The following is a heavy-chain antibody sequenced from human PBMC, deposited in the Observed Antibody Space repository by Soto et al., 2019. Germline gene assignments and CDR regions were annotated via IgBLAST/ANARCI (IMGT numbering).Heavy chain of an antibody. CDR3: ARVYSYYDFWSGYPAGWFDP. CDR1: GYTFTSSG. V-gene: IGHV1-18*01. CDR2: ISAYNGNT. J-gene: IGHJ5*02. D-gene: IGHD3-3*01. Sequence: ASVKVSCKASGYTFTSSGISWVRQAPGQGLEWMGWISAYNGNTNYAQKLQGSVTMTTDTSTSTAYMELRSLRSDDTAVYYCARVYSYYDFWSGYPAGWFDPWGQGTLVTAPQ.